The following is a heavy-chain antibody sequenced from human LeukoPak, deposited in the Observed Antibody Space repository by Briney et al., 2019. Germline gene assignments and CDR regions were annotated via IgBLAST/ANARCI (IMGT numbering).Heavy chain of an antibody. J-gene: IGHJ4*02. CDR1: GGSISSSSYY. D-gene: IGHD6-13*01. Sequence: SETLSLTCTVSGGSISSSSYYWGWIRQPPGKGLEWIGSIYYSGSTYYNPPLKSRVTISADTSKNQFSLKLSSVTAADTAVYYCARQQAGRTYDYWGQGTLVTVSS. CDR2: IYYSGST. CDR3: ARQQAGRTYDY. V-gene: IGHV4-39*01.